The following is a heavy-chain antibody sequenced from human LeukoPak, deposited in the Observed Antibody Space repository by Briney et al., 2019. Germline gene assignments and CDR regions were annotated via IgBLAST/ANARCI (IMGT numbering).Heavy chain of an antibody. CDR1: GYSISSGYY. Sequence: SETLSLTCTVSGYSISSGYYWGWIRQPPGKGLEWIGSIYHSGSTYYNPSLKSRVTISVDTSKNQFSLKLSSVTAADTAVYYCARESSVWGKGTTVTVSS. CDR3: ARESSV. J-gene: IGHJ6*04. CDR2: IYHSGST. V-gene: IGHV4-38-2*02. D-gene: IGHD2-2*01.